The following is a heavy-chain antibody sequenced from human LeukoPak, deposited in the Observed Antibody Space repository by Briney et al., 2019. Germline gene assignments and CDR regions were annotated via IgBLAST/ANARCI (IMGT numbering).Heavy chain of an antibody. D-gene: IGHD1-14*01. Sequence: GASVKVSCNTSGYTFTSYGISWVRQVPGQGLEYMGWINTYNGHTNYAQKLQGRVTVTTDTSTSTAYLELRSLRSDDTAVYYCARDGPRGYFQHWGQGTLITVSS. J-gene: IGHJ1*01. V-gene: IGHV1-18*01. CDR1: GYTFTSYG. CDR2: INTYNGHT. CDR3: ARDGPRGYFQH.